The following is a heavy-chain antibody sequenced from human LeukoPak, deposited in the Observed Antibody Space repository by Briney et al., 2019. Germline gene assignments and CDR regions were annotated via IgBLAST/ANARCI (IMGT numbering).Heavy chain of an antibody. CDR3: ARQDYDSSNDY. CDR1: GGSISSSSYY. D-gene: IGHD3-22*01. CDR2: IYYSGST. J-gene: IGHJ4*02. V-gene: IGHV4-39*01. Sequence: KASETLSLTCTVSGGSISSSSYYWGWIRRPPGKGLEWIGSIYYSGSTYYNPSLKSRVTISVDTSKNQFSLKLSSVTAADTAVYYCARQDYDSSNDYWGQGTLVTVSS.